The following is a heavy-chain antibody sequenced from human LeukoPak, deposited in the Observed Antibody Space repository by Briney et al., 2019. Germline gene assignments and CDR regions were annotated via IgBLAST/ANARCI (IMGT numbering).Heavy chain of an antibody. D-gene: IGHD2-2*01. Sequence: PGGSLRLSCAASGFTLSSYWMSWVRQAPGKGLEGVANIKQDGSEKYYVDSVKGRFTISRDNAKNSLYLQMNSLRAEDTAVYYCARDDCSSISCYHNWFDPWGQGTLVTVSS. CDR3: ARDDCSSISCYHNWFDP. CDR1: GFTLSSYW. CDR2: IKQDGSEK. V-gene: IGHV3-7*01. J-gene: IGHJ5*02.